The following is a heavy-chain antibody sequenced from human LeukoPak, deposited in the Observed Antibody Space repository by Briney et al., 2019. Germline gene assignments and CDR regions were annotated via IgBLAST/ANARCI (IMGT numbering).Heavy chain of an antibody. CDR3: ARRRGMAAAGGDWFDP. J-gene: IGHJ5*02. CDR1: GGSINRYY. D-gene: IGHD6-13*01. CDR2: IYYSGST. V-gene: IGHV4-59*08. Sequence: SETLSLTCTVSGGSINRYYRSWVRPPPGKGLEWIGYIYYSGSTNYNPSLKSRVTISVDTSKKQFSLKLSSVTVADTAVDYCARRRGMAAAGGDWFDPWGQGTLVTVSS.